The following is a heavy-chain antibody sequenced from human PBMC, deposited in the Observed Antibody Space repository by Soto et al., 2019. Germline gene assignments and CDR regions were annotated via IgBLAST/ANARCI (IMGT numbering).Heavy chain of an antibody. D-gene: IGHD3-22*01. CDR1: GYTFTSYG. CDR3: AREYYDSSGYYWYYYYYGMDV. CDR2: ISAYNGNT. V-gene: IGHV1-18*01. Sequence: ASVKVSCKASGYTFTSYGISWVRQAPGQGLEWMGWISAYNGNTNYAQKLQGRVTMTTDTSTSTAYMELRSLRSDDTAVYYCAREYYDSSGYYWYYYYYGMDVWGQGTTVTVS. J-gene: IGHJ6*02.